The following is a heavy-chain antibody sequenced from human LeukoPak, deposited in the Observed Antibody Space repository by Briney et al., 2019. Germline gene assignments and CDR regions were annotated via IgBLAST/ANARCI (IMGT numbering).Heavy chain of an antibody. V-gene: IGHV3-21*01. D-gene: IGHD4-17*01. CDR1: GFTVSSNY. CDR2: ISSSSSSYI. J-gene: IGHJ4*02. CDR3: AREVYGDYGYGY. Sequence: GGSLRLSCAASGFTVSSNYMSWVRQAPGKGLEWVSSISSSSSSYIYYADSVKGRFTISRDNAKNSLYLQMNSLRAEDTAVYYCAREVYGDYGYGYWGQGTLVTVSS.